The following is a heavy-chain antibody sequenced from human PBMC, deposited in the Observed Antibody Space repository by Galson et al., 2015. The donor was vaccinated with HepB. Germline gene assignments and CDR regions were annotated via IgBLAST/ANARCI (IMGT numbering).Heavy chain of an antibody. D-gene: IGHD2-2*02. V-gene: IGHV6-1*01. Sequence: CAISGDSVSSNIAAWNWIRQSPSGGLEWLGRTYYRFNWFREYAPSVKSRLIINSDTSKNQFSLQLKSVTPEDTAVYYCARDKVDSPGYTNTWGFDFWGQGVLVTVSS. CDR2: TYYRFNWFR. CDR3: ARDKVDSPGYTNTWGFDF. J-gene: IGHJ4*02. CDR1: GDSVSSNIAA.